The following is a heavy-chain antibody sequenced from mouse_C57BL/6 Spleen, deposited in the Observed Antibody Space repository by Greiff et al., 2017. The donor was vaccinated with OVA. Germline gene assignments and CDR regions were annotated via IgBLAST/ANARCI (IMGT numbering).Heavy chain of an antibody. Sequence: QVQLKQPGAELVKPGASVKMSCKASGYTFTSYWITWVKQRPGQGLEWIGDIYPGSGSTNYNEKFKSKATLTVDTSSSTAYMQLSSLTSEDSAVYYCARFTTVVAVDYWGQGTTLTVSS. D-gene: IGHD1-1*01. J-gene: IGHJ2*01. CDR2: IYPGSGST. CDR1: GYTFTSYW. CDR3: ARFTTVVAVDY. V-gene: IGHV1-55*01.